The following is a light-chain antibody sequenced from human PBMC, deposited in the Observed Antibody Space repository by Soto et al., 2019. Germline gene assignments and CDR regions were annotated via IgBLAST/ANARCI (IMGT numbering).Light chain of an antibody. CDR3: QQRET. CDR2: ATS. J-gene: IGKJ3*01. CDR1: QAIHSY. Sequence: DIQITQSPSSLSASVWDRVTITCRASQAIHSYLNWYQQKPGKAPNLLIFATSTLQSGVPSRFSGSGSGTDFTLTISSLQPEDFATYYCQQRETFGPGTKVDI. V-gene: IGKV1-39*01.